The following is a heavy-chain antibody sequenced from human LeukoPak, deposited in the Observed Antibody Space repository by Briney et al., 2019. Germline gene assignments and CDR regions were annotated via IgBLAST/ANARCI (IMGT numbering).Heavy chain of an antibody. J-gene: IGHJ6*02. V-gene: IGHV3-74*01. CDR3: ARDLKYDFWSGYGYGIDV. CDR2: INNDGSSA. Sequence: GGSLRLSCAASGFTFNNYWIHWVRHVPGKGLVWVSRINNDGSSASYVDSVKGRFTISRDNAKNSLYLQMNSLRAEDTAVYYCARDLKYDFWSGYGYGIDVWGQGTTVTVSS. D-gene: IGHD3-3*01. CDR1: GFTFNNYW.